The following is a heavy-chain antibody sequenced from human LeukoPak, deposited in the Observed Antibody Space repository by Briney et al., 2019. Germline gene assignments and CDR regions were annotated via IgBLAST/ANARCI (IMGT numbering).Heavy chain of an antibody. D-gene: IGHD3-9*01. CDR2: ISAYNGNT. CDR3: ARDFDILTEFDY. Sequence: EASVKVSCKASGYTFTSYGISWVRRAPGQGLEWMGWISAYNGNTNYAQKLQGRVTMTTDTSTSTAYMELRSLRSDDTALYYCARDFDILTEFDYWGQGTLVTVSS. J-gene: IGHJ4*02. V-gene: IGHV1-18*01. CDR1: GYTFTSYG.